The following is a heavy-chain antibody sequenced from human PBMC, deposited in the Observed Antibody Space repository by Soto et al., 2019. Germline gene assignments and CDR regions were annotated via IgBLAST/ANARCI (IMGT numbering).Heavy chain of an antibody. Sequence: SETRSRTCTVSGGSISSSIYYWVWIRQPPGKGLEWIGSIYYSGSTYYNPSLKSRVTISVDTSKNQFSLKLSSVTAADTAVYYCARHRFLEWLLWFDYWGQGTLVTVPQ. D-gene: IGHD3-3*01. CDR3: ARHRFLEWLLWFDY. CDR2: IYYSGST. J-gene: IGHJ4*02. CDR1: GGSISSSIYY. V-gene: IGHV4-39*01.